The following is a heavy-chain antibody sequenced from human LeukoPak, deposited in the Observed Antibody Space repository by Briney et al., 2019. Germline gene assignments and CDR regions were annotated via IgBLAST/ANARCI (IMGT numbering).Heavy chain of an antibody. CDR3: ARVLWSGSSTSCYLFDP. J-gene: IGHJ5*02. CDR1: GGSISSYY. D-gene: IGHD2-2*01. V-gene: IGHV4-59*12. Sequence: SETLSLTCTVSGGSISSYYWSWIRQPPGKGLEWIGYIYYSGSTNYNPSLKSRVTISVDTSKNQFSLKLSSVTAADTAVYYCARVLWSGSSTSCYLFDPWGQGTLVTVSS. CDR2: IYYSGST.